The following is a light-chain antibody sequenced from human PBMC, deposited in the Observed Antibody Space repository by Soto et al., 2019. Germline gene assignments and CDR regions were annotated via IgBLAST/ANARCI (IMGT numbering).Light chain of an antibody. Sequence: DIQMTQSPSTLSGSVGDRVTITCRASQTISSWLAWYQQKPGKAPKLLIYKASTLKSGVPSRFSGSGSGTEFTLTLSSLQPDDFATYYCHHYNSYSGTFGQGTKVDIK. CDR3: HHYNSYSGT. CDR1: QTISSW. CDR2: KAS. J-gene: IGKJ1*01. V-gene: IGKV1-5*03.